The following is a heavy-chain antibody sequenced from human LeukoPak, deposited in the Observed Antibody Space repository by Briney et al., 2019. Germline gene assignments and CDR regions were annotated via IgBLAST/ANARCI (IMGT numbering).Heavy chain of an antibody. CDR1: GYTFTSYA. Sequence: GASVKVSCKASGYTFTSYAMHWVRQAPGQGLEWMGWINTNTGNPTYAQGFTGRFVFSFDTSVSTAYLQISSLKAEDTAVYYCARDRDGILWWWMSDYYYYYGMDVWGQGTTVTVSS. CDR2: INTNTGNP. V-gene: IGHV7-4-1*02. J-gene: IGHJ6*02. CDR3: ARDRDGILWWWMSDYYYYYGMDV. D-gene: IGHD2-21*01.